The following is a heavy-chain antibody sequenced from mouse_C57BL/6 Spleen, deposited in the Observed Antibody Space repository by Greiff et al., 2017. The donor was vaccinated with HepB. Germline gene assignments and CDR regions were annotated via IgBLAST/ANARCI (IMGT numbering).Heavy chain of an antibody. CDR3: ARGDYYGSSLYYFDY. V-gene: IGHV1-85*01. D-gene: IGHD1-1*01. Sequence: VKLMESGPELVKPGASVKLSCKASGYTFTSYDINWVKQRPGQGLEWIGWIYPRDGSTKYNEKFKGKATLTVDTSSSTAYMELHSLTSEDSAVYFCARGDYYGSSLYYFDYWGQGTTLTVSS. CDR1: GYTFTSYD. CDR2: IYPRDGST. J-gene: IGHJ2*01.